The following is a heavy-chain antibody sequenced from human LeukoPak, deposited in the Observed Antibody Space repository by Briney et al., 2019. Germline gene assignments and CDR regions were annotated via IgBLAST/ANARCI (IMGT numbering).Heavy chain of an antibody. V-gene: IGHV1-24*01. CDR2: FDPEDGET. J-gene: IGHJ4*02. CDR1: GYTLTELS. Sequence: ASVKVSCKVSGYTLTELSMHWVRQAPGKGLEWMGGFDPEDGETTYAQKLQGRVTMTEDTSTDIAYMELSSLRSDDTAVYYCARTAARRFDYWGQGTLVTVSS. CDR3: ARTAARRFDY. D-gene: IGHD6-6*01.